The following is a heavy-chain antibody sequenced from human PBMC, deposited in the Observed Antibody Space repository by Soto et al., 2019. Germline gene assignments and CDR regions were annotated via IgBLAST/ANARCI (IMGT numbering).Heavy chain of an antibody. J-gene: IGHJ4*02. Sequence: PGGSLRLSCAASGFTFSSYAMSWVRQAPGKGLEWVSAISGSGGSTYYADSVKGRFTTSRDNSKNTLYLQMNSLRAEDTAVYYCAKDQGYYDNSGYWYWGQGTLVTVSS. CDR1: GFTFSSYA. CDR3: AKDQGYYDNSGYWY. V-gene: IGHV3-23*01. D-gene: IGHD3-22*01. CDR2: ISGSGGST.